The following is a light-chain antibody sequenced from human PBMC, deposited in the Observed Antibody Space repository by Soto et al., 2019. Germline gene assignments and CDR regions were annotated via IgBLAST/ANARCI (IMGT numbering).Light chain of an antibody. Sequence: AIQMTQSPSSLSASTGDRVTITCRASQGISSYFAWYQQKPGKAPKLLIYAASTLQSGVPSRFSGSGSGTDFTLTISCLQSEDFATYYCQQYSSHPLTFGGGTKVEIK. V-gene: IGKV1-8*01. CDR2: AAS. CDR1: QGISSY. CDR3: QQYSSHPLT. J-gene: IGKJ4*01.